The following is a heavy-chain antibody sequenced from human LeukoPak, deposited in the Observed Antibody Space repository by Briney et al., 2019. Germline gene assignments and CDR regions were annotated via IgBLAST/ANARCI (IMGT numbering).Heavy chain of an antibody. CDR3: AKVLSGLLRGNFDY. Sequence: GGSLRLSCAASGFTFDDYAMHWVRQAPGKGLEWVSLISGDGGSTYYADSVKGRFTISRDNSKNTLYLQMNSLRAEDTALYYCAKVLSGLLRGNFDYWGQGTLVTVSS. CDR2: ISGDGGST. CDR1: GFTFDDYA. V-gene: IGHV3-43*02. J-gene: IGHJ4*02. D-gene: IGHD1-26*01.